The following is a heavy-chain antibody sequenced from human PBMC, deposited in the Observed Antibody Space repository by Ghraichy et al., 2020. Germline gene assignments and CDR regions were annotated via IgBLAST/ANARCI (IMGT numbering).Heavy chain of an antibody. J-gene: IGHJ3*01. V-gene: IGHV1-46*01. Sequence: ASVKVSCKASGYTFTSYYMHWVRQALGQGLEWMGIINPTGGSTSYAQKFQGRVTMTRDTSTSTVYMELSSLRSEDTAVYYCARGGSSGSYFRTFDFWGQGTMVTVSS. CDR1: GYTFTSYY. D-gene: IGHD1-26*01. CDR3: ARGGSSGSYFRTFDF. CDR2: INPTGGST.